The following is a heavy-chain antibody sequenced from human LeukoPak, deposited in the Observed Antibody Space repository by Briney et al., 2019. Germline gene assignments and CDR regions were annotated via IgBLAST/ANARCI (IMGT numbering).Heavy chain of an antibody. CDR2: IYYSGST. D-gene: IGHD6-13*01. V-gene: IGHV4-59*12. CDR3: AGEPGIAAAGTIVEPDY. J-gene: IGHJ4*02. CDR1: GGSISSYY. Sequence: SETLSLTCTVSGGSISSYYWSWIRQPPGKGLEWIGYIYYSGSTNYNPSLKSRVTISVDTSKNQFSLKLSSVTAADTAVYYCAGEPGIAAAGTIVEPDYWGQGTLVTVSS.